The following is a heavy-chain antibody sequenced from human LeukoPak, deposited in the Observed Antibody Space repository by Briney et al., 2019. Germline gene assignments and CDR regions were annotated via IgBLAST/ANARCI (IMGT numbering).Heavy chain of an antibody. Sequence: SGGSLRLSCAASGVTFSGYSINWVRQAPGKGLEWVSAITSGGGDTYYADSVKGRFTISRDNSKNTLYLQMNSLRAEDTAVYYCAKEARDVGATPFDYWGQGTLVTVSS. V-gene: IGHV3-23*01. D-gene: IGHD1-26*01. CDR2: ITSGGGDT. J-gene: IGHJ4*02. CDR1: GVTFSGYS. CDR3: AKEARDVGATPFDY.